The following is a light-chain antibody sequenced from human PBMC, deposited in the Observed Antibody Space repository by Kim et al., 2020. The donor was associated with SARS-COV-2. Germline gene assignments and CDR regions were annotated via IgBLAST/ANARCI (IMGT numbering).Light chain of an antibody. CDR1: QSVTSDY. CDR2: GAI. Sequence: EIVLTQSPGTLSVSPGERVTLSCRASQSVTSDYLAWYRQTPGQAPKLLIHGAITRASGIPDRFSDSGSGTDFTLTISGLEPEDAAVYYCHQYGSSPPWTFGQGTKVDIK. J-gene: IGKJ1*01. CDR3: HQYGSSPPWT. V-gene: IGKV3-20*01.